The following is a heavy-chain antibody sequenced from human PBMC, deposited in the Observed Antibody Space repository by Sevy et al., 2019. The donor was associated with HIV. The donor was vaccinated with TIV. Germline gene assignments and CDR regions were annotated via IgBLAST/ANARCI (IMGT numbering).Heavy chain of an antibody. D-gene: IGHD6-19*01. V-gene: IGHV4-34*01. CDR2: INHSGST. CDR1: GGSFSGYY. Sequence: SETLSLTCAVYGGSFSGYYWSWIRQPPGKGLEWIGEINHSGSTNYNPSLKSRVTISVDTSKNQFSLKLSSVTAADTAVYYCAKSETYSSGCRFDYWGQGTLVTVSS. J-gene: IGHJ4*02. CDR3: AKSETYSSGCRFDY.